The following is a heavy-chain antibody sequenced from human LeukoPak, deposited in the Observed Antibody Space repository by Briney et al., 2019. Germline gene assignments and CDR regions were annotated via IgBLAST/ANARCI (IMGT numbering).Heavy chain of an antibody. CDR2: IIPIFGTA. V-gene: IGHV1-69*05. CDR1: GYTFTSYA. J-gene: IGHJ4*02. CDR3: ARELLGYCSSTSCYGFDY. Sequence: SVKVSCKASGYTFTSYAISWVRQAPGQGLEWMGGIIPIFGTANYAQKFQGRVTITTDESTSTAYMELSSLRSEDTAVYYCARELLGYCSSTSCYGFDYWGQGTLVTVSS. D-gene: IGHD2-2*01.